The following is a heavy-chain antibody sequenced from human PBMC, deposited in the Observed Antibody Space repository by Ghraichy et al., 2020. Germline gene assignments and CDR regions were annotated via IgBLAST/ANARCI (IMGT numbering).Heavy chain of an antibody. CDR1: GFTVSSNY. CDR3: ARESREHGDAFDI. J-gene: IGHJ3*02. D-gene: IGHD1/OR15-1a*01. V-gene: IGHV3-66*01. Sequence: LSLTCAASGFTVSSNYMSWVRQAPGKGLEWVSVIYSGGSTYYADSVKGRFTISRDNSKNTLYLQMNSLRAEDTAVYYCARESREHGDAFDIWGQGTMVTVSS. CDR2: IYSGGST.